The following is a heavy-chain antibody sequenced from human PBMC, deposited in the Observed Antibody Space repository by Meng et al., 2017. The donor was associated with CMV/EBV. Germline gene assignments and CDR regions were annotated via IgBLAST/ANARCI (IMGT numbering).Heavy chain of an antibody. CDR1: GFTFSSNY. D-gene: IGHD2-2*01. CDR3: ARDKRYCSSTSCYRNFDY. V-gene: IGHV3-66*02. CDR2: IYSGGST. J-gene: IGHJ4*02. Sequence: GESLKISCAASGFTFSSNYMSWVRQAPGKGLECVSVIYSGGSTYYADSVKGRFTFSRDNSKNTLYLQMNSLRAEDTAVYYCARDKRYCSSTSCYRNFDYWGQGTLVTVSS.